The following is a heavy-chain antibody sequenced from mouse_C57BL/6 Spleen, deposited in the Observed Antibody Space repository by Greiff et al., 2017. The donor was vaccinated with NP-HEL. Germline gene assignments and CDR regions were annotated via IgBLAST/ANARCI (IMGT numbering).Heavy chain of an antibody. J-gene: IGHJ4*01. CDR2: IDPENGDT. CDR3: TTQSGAMDY. V-gene: IGHV14-4*01. Sequence: EVKLQQSGAELVRPGASVKLSCTASGFNIKDDYMHWVKQRPEQGLEWIGWIDPENGDTEYASKFQGKATITADTSSNTAYLQLSSLTSEDTAVYYCTTQSGAMDYWGQGTSVTVSS. CDR1: GFNIKDDY. D-gene: IGHD3-1*01.